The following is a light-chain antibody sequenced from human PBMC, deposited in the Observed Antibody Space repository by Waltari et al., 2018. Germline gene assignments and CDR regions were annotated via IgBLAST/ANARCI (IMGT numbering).Light chain of an antibody. CDR3: QNHERLPAM. CDR1: QSISRY. Sequence: EIVLTQSPGTLSLSPGERAPLSCRASQSISRYLAWYQKKPGQAPRLLIYAASSRATGIPDRFSGSGSGTDFSLTISRLEPEDFAVYYCQNHERLPAMFGQGTKVEIK. J-gene: IGKJ1*01. CDR2: AAS. V-gene: IGKV3-20*01.